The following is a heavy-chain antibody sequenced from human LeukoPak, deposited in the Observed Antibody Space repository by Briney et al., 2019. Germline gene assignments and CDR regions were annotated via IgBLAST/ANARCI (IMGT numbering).Heavy chain of an antibody. D-gene: IGHD3-22*01. CDR1: GGSISSSNW. J-gene: IGHJ4*02. CDR3: ARDGYYYDFSGHRPFDY. Sequence: SGTLSLTCAVSGGSISSSNWWSWVRQPPGKGLEWIGEIFHSGSTNYNPSLKSRVTISVDKSKNQFSLKLSSVTAADTAVYYCARDGYYYDFSGHRPFDYWGQGTLVTVSS. CDR2: IFHSGST. V-gene: IGHV4-4*02.